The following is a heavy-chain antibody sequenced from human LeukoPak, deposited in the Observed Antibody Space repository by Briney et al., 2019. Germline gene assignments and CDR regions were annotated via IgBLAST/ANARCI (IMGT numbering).Heavy chain of an antibody. J-gene: IGHJ5*02. CDR2: NYYSGST. D-gene: IGHD5-18*01. CDR3: ARDDPRTAPDP. Sequence: WETLSLTCTVSGGSISSYYWSWLRQPPGKGLEWIGYNYYSGSTNYNPSLKSPVTISVDTSKNQFSLKLSSVTAADTAVYYCARDDPRTAPDPWGQGTLVTVSS. V-gene: IGHV4-59*01. CDR1: GGSISSYY.